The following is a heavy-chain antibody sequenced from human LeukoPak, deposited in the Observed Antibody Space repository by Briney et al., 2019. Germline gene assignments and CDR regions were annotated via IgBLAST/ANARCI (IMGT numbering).Heavy chain of an antibody. CDR1: GFTVSSNY. Sequence: GGSQRLSCAASGFTVSSNYMSWVRQAPGKGLEWVSVIYSGGSTYYADSVKGRFTISRDNSKNTLYLQMNSLRAEDTAVYYCARDSSGYYSMDYWGQGTLVTVSS. D-gene: IGHD3-22*01. J-gene: IGHJ4*02. CDR3: ARDSSGYYSMDY. V-gene: IGHV3-66*01. CDR2: IYSGGST.